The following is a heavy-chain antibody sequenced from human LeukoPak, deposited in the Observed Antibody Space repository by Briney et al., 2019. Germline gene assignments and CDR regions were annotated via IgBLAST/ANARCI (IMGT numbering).Heavy chain of an antibody. V-gene: IGHV3-33*01. CDR3: ARDKATRYYDFWSGHLGVHYYGMDV. CDR1: GFTFSSYG. D-gene: IGHD3-3*01. J-gene: IGHJ6*02. Sequence: GGSLRLSCAASGFTFSSYGMHWVRQAPGKGLEWVAVIWYDGSNKYYADSVKGRFTISRDNSKNTLYLQMNSLRAEDTAVYYCARDKATRYYDFWSGHLGVHYYGMDVWGQGTTVTVSS. CDR2: IWYDGSNK.